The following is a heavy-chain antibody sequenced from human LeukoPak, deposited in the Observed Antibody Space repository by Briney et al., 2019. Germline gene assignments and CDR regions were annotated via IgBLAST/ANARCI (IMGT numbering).Heavy chain of an antibody. CDR2: IKGDGSDT. J-gene: IGHJ4*02. D-gene: IGHD4-17*01. V-gene: IGHV3-74*01. CDR1: GFIFSNYA. Sequence: GGSLRLSCAASGFIFSNYAMNWVRQTPGKGLVWVSRIKGDGSDTLYADSVKGRFTISRDNSKNTLYLQTSSLGVDDTAVYYCARASTTVPNLLDYWGQGALVSVSS. CDR3: ARASTTVPNLLDY.